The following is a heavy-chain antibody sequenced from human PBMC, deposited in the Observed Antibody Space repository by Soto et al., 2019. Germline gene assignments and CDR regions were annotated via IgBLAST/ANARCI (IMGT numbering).Heavy chain of an antibody. CDR2: IYWDDDK. Sequence: QITLKESGPTLVKPTQTLTLTCTFSGFSLTETGMGVGWIRQPPGKALEWLALIYWDDDKRYSPSLKRGLTISKDASKNQVVLTKTNVDAVDTATYYCAHRRSGYFDSWGQGSLLTVSS. J-gene: IGHJ4*02. CDR1: GFSLTETGMG. CDR3: AHRRSGYFDS. V-gene: IGHV2-5*02.